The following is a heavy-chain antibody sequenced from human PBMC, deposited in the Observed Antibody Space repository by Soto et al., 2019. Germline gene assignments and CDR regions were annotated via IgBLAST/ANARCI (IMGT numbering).Heavy chain of an antibody. CDR1: GFTFSSYTMN. Sequence: GSLRLSCAASGFTFSSYTMNWVRQAPGKGLEWIGSIYYSGSTYYNPSLKSRVTISVDTSKNQFSLKLSSVTAADTAVYYCARLPHAYDFWSGYSRKNNWFDPWGQGTLVTVSS. D-gene: IGHD3-3*01. V-gene: IGHV4-39*01. CDR3: ARLPHAYDFWSGYSRKNNWFDP. J-gene: IGHJ5*02. CDR2: IYYSGST.